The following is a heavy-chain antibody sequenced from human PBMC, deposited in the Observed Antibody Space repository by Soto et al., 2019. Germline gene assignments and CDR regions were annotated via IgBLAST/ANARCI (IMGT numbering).Heavy chain of an antibody. Sequence: ASVKVSCKASGYIFINYVITRVRQAPGQGLEWMGWISGYNGNTKYEDKLQGRVTMTTDTSTTTAYLELRRLRSDDTPVYYCARDELPGAMWLDRWGQGTLVTVYS. CDR1: GYIFINYV. CDR2: ISGYNGNT. CDR3: ARDELPGAMWLDR. J-gene: IGHJ5*02. D-gene: IGHD2-2*01. V-gene: IGHV1-18*01.